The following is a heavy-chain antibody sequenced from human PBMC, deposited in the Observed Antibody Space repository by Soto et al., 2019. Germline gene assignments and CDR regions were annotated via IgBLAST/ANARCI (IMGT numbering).Heavy chain of an antibody. CDR1: GFTFSSYW. CDR3: ARDRLGYSGYDCFDY. D-gene: IGHD5-12*01. CDR2: IKQDGSGK. Sequence: GGSLRLSCAASGFTFSSYWMSWVRQAPGKGLEWVANIKQDGSGKYYVDSVKGRFTISRDNAKNSLYLQMNSLRAEDTAVYYCARDRLGYSGYDCFDYWGQGTLVTVSS. J-gene: IGHJ4*02. V-gene: IGHV3-7*05.